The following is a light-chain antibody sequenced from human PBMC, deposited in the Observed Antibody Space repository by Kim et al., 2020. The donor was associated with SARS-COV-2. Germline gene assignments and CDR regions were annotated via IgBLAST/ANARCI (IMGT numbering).Light chain of an antibody. CDR1: SLRRYY. V-gene: IGLV3-19*01. CDR2: GRN. CDR3: NSRGSSENVV. Sequence: SSELTQDPAVSVAVGQTVKITCQGDSLRRYYASWYQQKPGQAPVLVIYGRNNRPSGIPGRLSGSTSGNTASLIITGAQAEDEADYYCNSRGSSENVVFGGGTKLTVL. J-gene: IGLJ2*01.